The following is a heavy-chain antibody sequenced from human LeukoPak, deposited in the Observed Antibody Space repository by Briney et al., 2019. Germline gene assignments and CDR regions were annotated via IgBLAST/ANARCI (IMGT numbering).Heavy chain of an antibody. V-gene: IGHV3-21*01. J-gene: IGHJ4*02. CDR1: GFTFSNYS. Sequence: PGRSLRLSCAASGFTFSNYSMNWVRQAPGKGLEWVSSISSSSSYIYYADSVKGRFTISRDNAKNSLYLQMNNLRAEDTAVYYCARDNYYDSSSLGYWGQGTLVTVSS. CDR2: ISSSSSYI. D-gene: IGHD3-22*01. CDR3: ARDNYYDSSSLGY.